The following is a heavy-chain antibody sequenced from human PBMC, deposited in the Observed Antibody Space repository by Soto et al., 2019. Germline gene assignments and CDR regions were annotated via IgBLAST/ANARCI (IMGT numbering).Heavy chain of an antibody. J-gene: IGHJ4*02. V-gene: IGHV3-23*01. CDR3: AKASMVRGVIMVFDY. Sequence: PGWSLRLSCASSVFTFISYAMSWVRQAPGKGLEWVSAISGSGGSTYYADSVKGRFTISRDNSKNTLYLQMNSLRAEDTAVYYCAKASMVRGVIMVFDYWGQGTLVTVSS. D-gene: IGHD3-10*01. CDR1: VFTFISYA. CDR2: ISGSGGST.